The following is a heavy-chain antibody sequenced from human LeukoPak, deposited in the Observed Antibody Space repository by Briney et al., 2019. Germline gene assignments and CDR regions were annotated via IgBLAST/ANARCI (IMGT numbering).Heavy chain of an antibody. V-gene: IGHV4-59*01. J-gene: IGHJ4*02. CDR1: GVSISSYS. Sequence: SETLSLTCTVSGVSISSYSWSWIRQPPGKGLEWIGYISYSGSTKYNPSLKTRVTISADTSNNQFSLRVSSVTAADTAVYYCARWAGGWHYYFDYWGQGTLVTVSS. CDR2: ISYSGST. CDR3: ARWAGGWHYYFDY. D-gene: IGHD6-19*01.